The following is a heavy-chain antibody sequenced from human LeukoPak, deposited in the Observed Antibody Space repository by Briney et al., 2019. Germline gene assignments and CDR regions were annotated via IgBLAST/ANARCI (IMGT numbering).Heavy chain of an antibody. D-gene: IGHD1-7*01. CDR1: GFTVSSNY. J-gene: IGHJ5*02. CDR3: ARGNWNYVQRWFDP. Sequence: PGGSLRLSCAASGFTVSSNYMSWVRQAPGKGLEWVSVIYSGGSTYYADSVKGRFTISRDNSKNTLYLQMNSLRAEDTAVYYCARGNWNYVQRWFDPWGQGTLVTVSS. CDR2: IYSGGST. V-gene: IGHV3-53*01.